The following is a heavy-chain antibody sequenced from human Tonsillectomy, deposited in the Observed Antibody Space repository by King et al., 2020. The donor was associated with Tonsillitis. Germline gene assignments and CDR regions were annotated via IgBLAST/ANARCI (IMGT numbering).Heavy chain of an antibody. CDR1: GFRFSSYS. CDR2: IMCYSSPL. D-gene: IGHD3-3*01. V-gene: IGHV3-48*01. Sequence: VQLVESGGGLVQPGGSLRLSCAASGFRFSSYSMNWVRQAPGRGLEGVSYIMCYSSPLYYADSVKGRFTISSDNAKNSLYLQMNSLRAEDTAVYYCARGEHFDFWSGFSAFDYWGQGTLVTVSS. CDR3: ARGEHFDFWSGFSAFDY. J-gene: IGHJ4*02.